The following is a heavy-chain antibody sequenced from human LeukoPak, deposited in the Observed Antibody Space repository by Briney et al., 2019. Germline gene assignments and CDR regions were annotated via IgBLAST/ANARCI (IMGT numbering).Heavy chain of an antibody. V-gene: IGHV3-21*01. Sequence: PGGSLRLSCAASGFTFSSYNMNWVRQAPGKGLEWVSSISRSSNYIYYTDSVKGRFTISRDNAKNSLYLQMNSLRAEDTAVYYCARGSGVRGVIRGGQHYFDYWGQGTLVTVSS. CDR3: ARGSGVRGVIRGGQHYFDY. J-gene: IGHJ4*02. CDR2: ISRSSNYI. CDR1: GFTFSSYN. D-gene: IGHD3-10*01.